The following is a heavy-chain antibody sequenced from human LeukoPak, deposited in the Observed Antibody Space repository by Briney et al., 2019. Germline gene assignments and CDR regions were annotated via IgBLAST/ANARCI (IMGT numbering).Heavy chain of an antibody. D-gene: IGHD4/OR15-4a*01. CDR2: INSDGSST. V-gene: IGHV3-74*01. J-gene: IGHJ3*02. CDR1: GFTFSSYW. Sequence: GGSLRLSCAASGFTFSSYWMHWVRQAPGKGLVWVSRINSDGSSTSYADSVKGRFTISRDSAKNTLYLQMNSLRAEDTAVYYCARDGAYTNAFDIWGQGTMVTVSS. CDR3: ARDGAYTNAFDI.